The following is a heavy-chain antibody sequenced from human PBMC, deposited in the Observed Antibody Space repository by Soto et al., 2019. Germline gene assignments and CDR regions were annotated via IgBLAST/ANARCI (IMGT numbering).Heavy chain of an antibody. Sequence: EVQLLESGGGLVQPGGSLRLSCAASGFTFSSYAMSWVRQAPGKGLEWVSAISGSGGSTYYADSVKGRFTISRDNSKNTRYLQMNSLRAEDTAVYYCAVTPGNCSGGSCYPTTYYFDYWGQGTLVTVSS. CDR2: ISGSGGST. V-gene: IGHV3-23*01. D-gene: IGHD2-15*01. CDR3: AVTPGNCSGGSCYPTTYYFDY. J-gene: IGHJ4*02. CDR1: GFTFSSYA.